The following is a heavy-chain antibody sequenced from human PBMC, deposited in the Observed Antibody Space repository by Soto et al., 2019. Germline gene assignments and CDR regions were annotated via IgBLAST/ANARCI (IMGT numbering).Heavy chain of an antibody. CDR3: AKDFSTFDY. Sequence: SETLSLTCTVSGGSISSYYWSWIRQPPGKGLEWIGYIYYSGSSNYNPSLKSRVMILVDTSKNQFSLNLSSVTAADTAVYYCAKDFSTFDYWGQGTLVTVSS. V-gene: IGHV4-59*01. CDR1: GGSISSYY. D-gene: IGHD3-3*01. J-gene: IGHJ4*02. CDR2: IYYSGSS.